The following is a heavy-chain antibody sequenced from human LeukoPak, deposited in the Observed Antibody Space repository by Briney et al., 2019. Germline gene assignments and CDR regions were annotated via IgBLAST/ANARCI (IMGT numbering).Heavy chain of an antibody. J-gene: IGHJ4*02. V-gene: IGHV4-39*01. CDR3: ARPPY. CDR1: GGSISSSSYY. CDR2: IYYSGST. Sequence: SETLSLICTVSGGSISSSSYYRGWIRQPPGKGLEWIGSIYYSGSTYYNPSLKSRVTISVDTSKNQFSLKLSSVTAADTAVYYCARPPYWGQGTLVTVSS.